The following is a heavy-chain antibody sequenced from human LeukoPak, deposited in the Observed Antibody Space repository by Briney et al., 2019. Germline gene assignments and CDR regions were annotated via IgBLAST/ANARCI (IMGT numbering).Heavy chain of an antibody. CDR1: GFTFSSYG. D-gene: IGHD3-3*01. CDR2: IRYDGSNK. J-gene: IGHJ4*02. CDR3: ASPNDFWSGYYIY. V-gene: IGHV3-30*02. Sequence: TGGSLRLSCAASGFTFSSYGMHWVRQAPGKGLEWVAFIRYDGSNKYYADSVKGRFTISRDNSKNSLYLQMNSLRAEDTAVYYCASPNDFWSGYYIYWGQGTLVTVSS.